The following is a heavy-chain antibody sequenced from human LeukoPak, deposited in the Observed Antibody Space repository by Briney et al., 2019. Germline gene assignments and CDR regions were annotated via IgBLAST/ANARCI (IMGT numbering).Heavy chain of an antibody. Sequence: GGSLRLSCAASGFNFSSYGMHWVRHAPGKGLEGVTSIWFDGSNIHYADSVKGRVIISRDNSKSALYLQMNSLRAEDTAIYYCARDSLPMAVTGPFDHWGQGALVTVSS. J-gene: IGHJ4*02. V-gene: IGHV3-33*01. D-gene: IGHD6-19*01. CDR1: GFNFSSYG. CDR3: ARDSLPMAVTGPFDH. CDR2: IWFDGSNI.